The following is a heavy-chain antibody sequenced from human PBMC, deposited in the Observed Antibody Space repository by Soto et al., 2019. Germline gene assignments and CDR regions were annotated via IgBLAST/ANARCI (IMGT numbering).Heavy chain of an antibody. D-gene: IGHD2-2*01. CDR3: ARSGYAHGLDV. Sequence: EVQLVESGGGLVQPGGSLRLSCAASGFSFDSYWMHWVRQAPGQGPVWVSRIDYDGTTTNYADSVKGRFTISRDNAKNTLYLQMNSLKIEDTAVYYCARSGYAHGLDVWGQGTTVTVSS. V-gene: IGHV3-74*01. CDR1: GFSFDSYW. J-gene: IGHJ6*02. CDR2: IDYDGTTT.